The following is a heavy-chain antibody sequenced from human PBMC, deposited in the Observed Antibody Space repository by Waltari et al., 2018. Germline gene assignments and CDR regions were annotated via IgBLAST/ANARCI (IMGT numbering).Heavy chain of an antibody. CDR2: IYTTGRT. CDR3: ARSGYDSTEGWLDP. Sequence: QVQLQESGPGLVKPSQTLSLTCTVPGASASGGSYFWNWPRQPAGKGLEWIARIYTTGRTDYNPSLQSRVTISADTSKNELSLKMSSVTAADTAVYYCARSGYDSTEGWLDPWGPGTLVTVSS. CDR1: GASASGGSYF. V-gene: IGHV4-61*02. J-gene: IGHJ5*02. D-gene: IGHD3-22*01.